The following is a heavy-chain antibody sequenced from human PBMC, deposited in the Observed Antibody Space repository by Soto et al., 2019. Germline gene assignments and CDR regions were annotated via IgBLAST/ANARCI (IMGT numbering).Heavy chain of an antibody. CDR3: AKKFHYGSGSYLYYFDY. Sequence: EVQLLESGGGLVQPGGSLRLSCAASGFTFSGYAMSWVRQAPGKGLEWVSTISGSDGSTYYADSVKGRFTISRDNSKNTLYLQMNSLRAEDTAVYYCAKKFHYGSGSYLYYFDYWGQGTLVTVSS. J-gene: IGHJ4*02. CDR1: GFTFSGYA. V-gene: IGHV3-23*01. D-gene: IGHD3-10*01. CDR2: ISGSDGST.